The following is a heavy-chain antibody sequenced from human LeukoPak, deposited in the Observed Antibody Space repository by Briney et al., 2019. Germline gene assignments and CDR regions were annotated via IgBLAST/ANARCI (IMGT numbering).Heavy chain of an antibody. CDR1: GYTFTNYG. CDR2: ISAYNGNT. J-gene: IGHJ5*02. V-gene: IGHV1-18*01. Sequence: GASVKVSCKASGYTFTNYGISWVRQAPGQGLEWMGWISAYNGNTNYAQKLQGRVTMTTDTSTSTAYMELRSLRSDDTAVYYCARPMIRDVVVPAATWFDPWGQGTLVTVSS. D-gene: IGHD2-2*01. CDR3: ARPMIRDVVVPAATWFDP.